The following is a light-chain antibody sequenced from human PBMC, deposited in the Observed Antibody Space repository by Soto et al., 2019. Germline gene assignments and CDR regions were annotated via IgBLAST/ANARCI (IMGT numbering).Light chain of an antibody. V-gene: IGLV7-46*01. CDR3: SLSYGGARV. CDR2: DAT. CDR1: TGAVTSGHY. Sequence: QAVVTQEPSLTVSPGGTVTLTCGSSTGAVTSGHYPHWFQQKPGQAPRTLIYDATNKQSWTPARFSGSLLGGKAALTLSGAQPEDEGDYYCSLSYGGARVFGRGTKLTVL. J-gene: IGLJ2*01.